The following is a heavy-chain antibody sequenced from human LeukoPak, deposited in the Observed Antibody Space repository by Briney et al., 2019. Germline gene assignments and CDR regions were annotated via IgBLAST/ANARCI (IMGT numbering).Heavy chain of an antibody. CDR3: ARASTYGDFDY. CDR2: IGTAGDT. Sequence: GGSLRLSCAASGFTFSSYDMHWVRQATGKGLEWVSAIGTAGDTYYPGSVRGRFTISRENAKNSLYLQMNSLRAGDTAVYYCARASTYGDFDYWGQGTLVTVSS. CDR1: GFTFSSYD. J-gene: IGHJ4*02. D-gene: IGHD4-17*01. V-gene: IGHV3-13*01.